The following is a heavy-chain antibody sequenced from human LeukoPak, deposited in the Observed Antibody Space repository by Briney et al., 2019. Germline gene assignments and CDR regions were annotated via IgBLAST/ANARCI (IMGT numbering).Heavy chain of an antibody. J-gene: IGHJ3*02. CDR1: GFNVSRNY. Sequence: PGGSLRLSCAASGFNVSRNYMSWVRQAPGKGLEWVLVIYSGGRTNYADSVKGRFTISRDTSKNTLYLQMNSLRAEDTAVYYCAREAVVTANGAFDIWGQGTMVTVSS. D-gene: IGHD2-21*02. CDR2: IYSGGRT. CDR3: AREAVVTANGAFDI. V-gene: IGHV3-53*01.